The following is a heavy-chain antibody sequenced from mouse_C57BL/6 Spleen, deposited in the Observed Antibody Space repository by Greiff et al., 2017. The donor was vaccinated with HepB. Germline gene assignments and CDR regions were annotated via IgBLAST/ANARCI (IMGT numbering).Heavy chain of an antibody. CDR2: INPSTGGT. V-gene: IGHV1-42*01. CDR1: GYSFTGYY. Sequence: EVKLQESGPELVKPGASVKISCKASGYSFTGYYMNWVKQSPEKSLEWIGEINPSTGGTTYNQKFKAKATLTVDKSSSTAYMQLKSLTSEDSAVYYCARGTTVVDYWGQGTTLTVSS. D-gene: IGHD1-1*01. J-gene: IGHJ2*01. CDR3: ARGTTVVDY.